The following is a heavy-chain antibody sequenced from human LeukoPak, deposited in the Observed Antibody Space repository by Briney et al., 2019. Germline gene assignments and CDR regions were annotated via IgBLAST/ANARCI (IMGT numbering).Heavy chain of an antibody. V-gene: IGHV3-30*04. CDR1: GFTFSSYA. D-gene: IGHD1-26*01. Sequence: PGGSLRLSCAASGFTFSSYAMHWVRQAPGKGLEWVAVISYDGSNKYYADSVKGRFTISRDNYKNTLYLQMNSLRAEDTAVYYCARVSSGSYQSPDYWGQGTLVTVSS. CDR2: ISYDGSNK. J-gene: IGHJ4*02. CDR3: ARVSSGSYQSPDY.